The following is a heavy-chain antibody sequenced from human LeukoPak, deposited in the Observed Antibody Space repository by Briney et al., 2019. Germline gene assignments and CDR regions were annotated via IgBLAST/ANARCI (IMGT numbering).Heavy chain of an antibody. CDR2: IKQDESEK. Sequence: GGSLRLSCAASGFTFSSYCMSWVRQAPGKGLEWVANIKQDESEKYYVDSLKGRFTISRDNAKNSLYLQMNSLRAEDTAVYYCARDKIEGPTKIDYWGQGILVTVSS. CDR3: ARDKIEGPTKIDY. CDR1: GFTFSSYC. J-gene: IGHJ4*02. D-gene: IGHD1-1*01. V-gene: IGHV3-7*01.